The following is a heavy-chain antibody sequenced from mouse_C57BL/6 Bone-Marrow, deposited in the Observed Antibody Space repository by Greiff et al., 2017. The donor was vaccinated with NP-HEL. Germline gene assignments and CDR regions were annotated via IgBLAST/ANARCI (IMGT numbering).Heavy chain of an antibody. D-gene: IGHD1-1*01. J-gene: IGHJ2*01. CDR1: GYAFSSSW. V-gene: IGHV1-82*01. Sequence: QVQLQQSGPELVKPGASVKISCKASGYAFSSSWMNWVKQRPGKGLEWIGRIYPGDGDTNYNGKFKGRATLTADKSSSTAYMQLSSLTSEDSAVYFCARAAYYYGSSYLPFDYWGQGTTLTVSS. CDR3: ARAAYYYGSSYLPFDY. CDR2: IYPGDGDT.